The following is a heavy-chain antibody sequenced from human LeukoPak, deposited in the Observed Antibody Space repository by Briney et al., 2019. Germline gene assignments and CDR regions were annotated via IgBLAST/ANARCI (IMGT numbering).Heavy chain of an antibody. Sequence: ASVKVSCKASGYTFTSNAIHWVRQAPGQGLEWMGWISAGNGNTKYSQNFQGRVTFISDTSATTAFMELSSLRSEDAAVYYCARDSGSGSNDYWGQGTLVTVSS. V-gene: IGHV1-3*01. J-gene: IGHJ4*02. CDR1: GYTFTSNA. CDR3: ARDSGSGSNDY. D-gene: IGHD1-26*01. CDR2: ISAGNGNT.